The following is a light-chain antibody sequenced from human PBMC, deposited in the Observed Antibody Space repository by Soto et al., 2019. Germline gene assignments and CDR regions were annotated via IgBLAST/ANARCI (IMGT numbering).Light chain of an antibody. CDR1: QSVSSSY. Sequence: EIVLTQSPGTLSLSPGERATLSCRASQSVSSSYLAWYQQKPGQAPRLLIYGESRRATGIPDRFSGSGSGTDFTLTISRLEPEDFAVYYCQQYGSSPLTFGGGTKV. V-gene: IGKV3-20*01. CDR3: QQYGSSPLT. J-gene: IGKJ4*01. CDR2: GES.